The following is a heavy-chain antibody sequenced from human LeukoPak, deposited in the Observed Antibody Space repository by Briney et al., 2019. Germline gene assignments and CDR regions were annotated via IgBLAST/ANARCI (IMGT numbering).Heavy chain of an antibody. J-gene: IGHJ4*02. V-gene: IGHV3-21*01. D-gene: IGHD3-3*01. CDR2: ISSSSYI. CDR1: GFTFSSYS. Sequence: GGSLRLSCAASGFTFSSYSMNWVRQAPGKGLEWVSSISSSSYIYYADSVKGRFTISRDNAKNSLYLQMNSLRAEDTAVYYCARHRGVVPFDYWGQGTLVTVSS. CDR3: ARHRGVVPFDY.